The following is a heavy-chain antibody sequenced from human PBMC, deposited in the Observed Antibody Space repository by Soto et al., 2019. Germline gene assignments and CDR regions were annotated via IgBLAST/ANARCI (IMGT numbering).Heavy chain of an antibody. Sequence: GGSLRLSCAASGFTFSSYWMHWVRQAPGKGLVWVSRINSDGIITSYADSVKGRFTISRDNAKNTLYLQMNSLRAEDTAVYYCARDDVLCDGGRCYGVPLDVWGKGTTVTVSS. V-gene: IGHV3-74*01. J-gene: IGHJ6*04. CDR2: INSDGIIT. D-gene: IGHD2-15*01. CDR3: ARDDVLCDGGRCYGVPLDV. CDR1: GFTFSSYW.